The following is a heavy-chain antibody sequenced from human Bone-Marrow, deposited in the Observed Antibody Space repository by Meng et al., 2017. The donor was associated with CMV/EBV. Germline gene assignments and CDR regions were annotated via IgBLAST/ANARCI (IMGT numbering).Heavy chain of an antibody. J-gene: IGHJ4*02. CDR3: ARHVLWDWNYPDY. Sequence: KVSCKGSGYSFTSYWIGWVRQMPGKGLEWMGIIYPGDSDTRYSPSFQGQVTISADKSISTAYLQWSSLKASDTAMYYCARHVLWDWNYPDYWGQGTLVTVS. CDR1: GYSFTSYW. CDR2: IYPGDSDT. V-gene: IGHV5-51*01. D-gene: IGHD3/OR15-3a*01.